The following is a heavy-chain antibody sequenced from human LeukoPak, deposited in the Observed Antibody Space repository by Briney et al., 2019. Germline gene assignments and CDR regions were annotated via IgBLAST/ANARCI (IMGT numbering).Heavy chain of an antibody. Sequence: GASVKVSCKASGYKFVAYYIHWVRQSPGQGLEWLGRINPDSGDTNYAQKFQGRVTMMRDTSSSTAYMELSRLKSDDTAIYYCATRELEIDYWGQGTLVTVSS. D-gene: IGHD1-1*01. V-gene: IGHV1-2*06. CDR3: ATRELEIDY. CDR2: INPDSGDT. CDR1: GYKFVAYY. J-gene: IGHJ4*02.